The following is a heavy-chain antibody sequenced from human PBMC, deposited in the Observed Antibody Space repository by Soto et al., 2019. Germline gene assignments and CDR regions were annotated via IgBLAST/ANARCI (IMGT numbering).Heavy chain of an antibody. CDR2: IYYSGST. D-gene: IGHD3-16*01. CDR3: ARVGGINWFDP. J-gene: IGHJ5*02. CDR1: GGSISSGGYY. V-gene: IGHV4-31*03. Sequence: QVQLQESGPGLVKPSQTLSLTCTVSGGSISSGGYYWSWIRQHPGKGLEWIGYIYYSGSTYYNPSLKSRVTISVDTSKNQFSLKXXXVXAADTAVYYCARVGGINWFDPWGQGTLVTVSS.